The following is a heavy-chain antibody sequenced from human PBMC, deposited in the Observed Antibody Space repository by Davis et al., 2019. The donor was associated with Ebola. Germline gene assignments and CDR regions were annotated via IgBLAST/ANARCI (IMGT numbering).Heavy chain of an antibody. CDR2: INPSGGST. J-gene: IGHJ4*02. CDR1: GYTFTYRY. V-gene: IGHV1-46*01. Sequence: ASVKVSCKASGYTFTYRYLHWVRQAPGQGLEWMGIINPSGGSTSYAQKFQGRVTMTRDTSTSTVYMELSSLRSEDTAVYYCARDGKVGDYGGNGMDYWGQGTLVTVSS. D-gene: IGHD4-23*01. CDR3: ARDGKVGDYGGNGMDY.